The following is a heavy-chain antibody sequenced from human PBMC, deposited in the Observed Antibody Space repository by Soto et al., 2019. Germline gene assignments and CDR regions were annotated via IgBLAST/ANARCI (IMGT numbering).Heavy chain of an antibody. CDR2: ISAYNGNT. V-gene: IGHV1-18*01. CDR3: ARDNYYGSGSQRSYYFDY. CDR1: GYTFTSYG. J-gene: IGHJ4*02. D-gene: IGHD3-10*01. Sequence: ASVKVSCKASGYTFTSYGISWVRQAPGQGLEWMGWISAYNGNTNYAQKLQGRVTMTTDTSTSTAYMEQRSLRSDDTAVYYCARDNYYGSGSQRSYYFDYWGQGTLVTVSS.